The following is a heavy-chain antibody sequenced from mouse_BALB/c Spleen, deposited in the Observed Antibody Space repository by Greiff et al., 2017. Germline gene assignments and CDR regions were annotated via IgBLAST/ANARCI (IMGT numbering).Heavy chain of an antibody. V-gene: IGHV1-7*01. J-gene: IGHJ4*01. CDR2: INPSTGYT. CDR1: GYTFTSYW. Sequence: VQLQQSGAELAKPGASVKMSCKASGYTFTSYWMHWVKQRPGQGLEWIGYINPSTGYTEYNQKFKDKATLTADKSSSTAYMQLSSLTSEDSAVYYCARGYRGAMDYWGQGTLVTVSS. CDR3: ARGYRGAMDY. D-gene: IGHD3-1*01.